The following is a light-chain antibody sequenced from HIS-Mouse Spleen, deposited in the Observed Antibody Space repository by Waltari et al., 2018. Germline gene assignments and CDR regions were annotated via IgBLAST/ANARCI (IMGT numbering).Light chain of an antibody. CDR2: AAS. V-gene: IGKV1-39*01. CDR1: QSISRY. Sequence: DIQMTQSPSSLSASVGDRVTITCRASQSISRYLNWYQQKPGKAPELLIYAASSLQSGVPSRFSGSVSGTDFTLTISSLQPEDFATYYGQQSYSTPPWTFGQGTKVEIK. J-gene: IGKJ1*01. CDR3: QQSYSTPPWT.